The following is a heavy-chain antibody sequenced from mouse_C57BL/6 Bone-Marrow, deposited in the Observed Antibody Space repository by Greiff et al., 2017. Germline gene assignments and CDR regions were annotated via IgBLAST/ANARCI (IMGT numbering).Heavy chain of an antibody. CDR3: AKEDLSGFAY. CDR1: GYSITSGYY. Sequence: EVQLQQSGPGLVKPSQSLSLTCSVTGYSITSGYYWNWIRQFPGNKLEWMGYISYDGSNNYNPSLKNRISITRDTSKNQFFLKLNSVTTEDTATYYCAKEDLSGFAYWGQGTLVTVSA. D-gene: IGHD1-1*01. J-gene: IGHJ3*01. CDR2: ISYDGSN. V-gene: IGHV3-6*01.